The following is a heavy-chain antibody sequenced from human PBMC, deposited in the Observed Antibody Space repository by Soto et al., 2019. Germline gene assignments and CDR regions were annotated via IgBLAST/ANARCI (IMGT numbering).Heavy chain of an antibody. V-gene: IGHV3-15*07. CDR2: IRSKTDGGTT. CDR3: TDGMAI. CDR1: GFSFSHAW. J-gene: IGHJ6*02. Sequence: EVQLVQSGGGLVKPGASLRLSCEASGFSFSHAWMNWVRQAPGKGLEWVGRIRSKTDGGTTGFIAPVEGRFTISRDDSKNTLYLQMDSLKPGDTAVYYCTDGMAIWGQGTTVIVSS.